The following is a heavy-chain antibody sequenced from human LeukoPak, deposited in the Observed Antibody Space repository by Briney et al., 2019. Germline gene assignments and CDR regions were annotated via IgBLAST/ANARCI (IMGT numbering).Heavy chain of an antibody. D-gene: IGHD5-12*01. J-gene: IGHJ4*02. V-gene: IGHV3-33*08. CDR2: IWYGGSNK. Sequence: GGSLRLSCAASGFTFSSYGMHWVRQAPGKGLEWVAVIWYGGSNKYYADSVKGRFTISRDNSKNTLYLQMNSLRAEDTAVYYCARDRDSGYDPDYWGQGTLVTVSS. CDR1: GFTFSSYG. CDR3: ARDRDSGYDPDY.